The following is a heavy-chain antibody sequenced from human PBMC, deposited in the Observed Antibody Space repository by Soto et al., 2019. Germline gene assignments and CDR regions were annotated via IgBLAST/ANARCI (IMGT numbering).Heavy chain of an antibody. CDR2: IYYSGST. Sequence: SETLSLTCTVSGGSISSGGYYWSWIRQHPGKGLEWIGYIYYSGSTYYNPSLKSRVTISVDTSKNQFSLKLSSVTAADTAVYYCARYPPSQDDFWSGPFDYWGQGTLVTVSS. J-gene: IGHJ4*02. CDR3: ARYPPSQDDFWSGPFDY. V-gene: IGHV4-31*03. CDR1: GGSISSGGYY. D-gene: IGHD3-3*01.